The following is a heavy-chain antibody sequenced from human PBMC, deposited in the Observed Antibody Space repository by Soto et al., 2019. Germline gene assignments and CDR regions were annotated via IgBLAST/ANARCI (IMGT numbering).Heavy chain of an antibody. V-gene: IGHV1-2*04. CDR1: GYTFTGYY. D-gene: IGHD4-4*01. CDR3: ARVGFTSGPGAVRGAFDT. J-gene: IGHJ3*02. Sequence: GASVKVSCKASGYTFTGYYMHWVRQAPGQGLEWMGWINPNSGGTNYAQKFQGWVTMTRDTSISTAYMELSRLRSDDTAVYYCARVGFTSGPGAVRGAFDTWGQGTMVT. CDR2: INPNSGGT.